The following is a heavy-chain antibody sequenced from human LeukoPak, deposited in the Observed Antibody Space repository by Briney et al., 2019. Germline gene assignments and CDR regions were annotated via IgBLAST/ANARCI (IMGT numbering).Heavy chain of an antibody. V-gene: IGHV4-59*08. CDR3: ARHWETSSWYVDY. CDR2: IYYSGST. CDR1: GGSISSYY. D-gene: IGHD6-13*01. J-gene: IGHJ4*02. Sequence: SETLSLTCTVSGGSISSYYWSWIRQPPGKGLEWIACIYYSGSTNYNPSLKSRVTVSVDTSKNQFSLKLSSVTAADTAVYYCARHWETSSWYVDYWGQGTLVTVSS.